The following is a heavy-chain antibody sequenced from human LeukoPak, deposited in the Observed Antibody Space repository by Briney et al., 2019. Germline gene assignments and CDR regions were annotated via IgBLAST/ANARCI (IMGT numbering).Heavy chain of an antibody. CDR1: GFTFSSYS. V-gene: IGHV3-21*01. J-gene: IGHJ4*02. D-gene: IGHD2-21*02. CDR2: ISSSSSYI. Sequence: GGSLRLSCAASGFTFSSYSMNWVRQAPGKGLEWVSSISSSSSYIYYADSGKGRFTISRDNAKNSLYLQMNSLRAEDTAVYYCARDPGYCGGDCYSKFDYWGQGTLVTVSS. CDR3: ARDPGYCGGDCYSKFDY.